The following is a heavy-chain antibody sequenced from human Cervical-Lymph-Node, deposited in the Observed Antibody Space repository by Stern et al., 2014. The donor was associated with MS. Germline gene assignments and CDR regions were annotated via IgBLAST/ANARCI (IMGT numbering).Heavy chain of an antibody. V-gene: IGHV4-61*02. Sequence: QVQLQESGPGLLEPSQTLSLTCTVSSGSISSGDYYWNWIRQPAGKGLEWIGRIHTSGSTIYSPSLKSRVTISVDTSKSQFSLKLSSVTAADSAVYYCARLPTTLGLAFDIWGQGTMVTVSS. D-gene: IGHD1-26*01. CDR2: IHTSGST. CDR3: ARLPTTLGLAFDI. J-gene: IGHJ3*02. CDR1: SGSISSGDYY.